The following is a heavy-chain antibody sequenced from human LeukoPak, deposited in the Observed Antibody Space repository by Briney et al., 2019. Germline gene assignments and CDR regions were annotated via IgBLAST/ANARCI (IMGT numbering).Heavy chain of an antibody. J-gene: IGHJ5*02. D-gene: IGHD7-27*01. CDR2: INHSGST. CDR1: GGSFSGYY. Sequence: SETLSLTCAVYGGSFSGYYWSWIRQPPGKGLEWIGEINHSGSTNYNPSLKSRVTISVDTSKNQISLKLSSVTAADTAVYYCARPGPNWFDPWGQGTLVTVSS. CDR3: ARPGPNWFDP. V-gene: IGHV4-34*01.